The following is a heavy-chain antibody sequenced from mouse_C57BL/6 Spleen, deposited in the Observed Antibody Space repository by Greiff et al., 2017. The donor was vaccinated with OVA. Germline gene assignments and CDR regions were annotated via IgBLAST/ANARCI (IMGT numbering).Heavy chain of an antibody. CDR2: ISSGGDYI. CDR3: TRDDPYYYGSSYDAMDY. CDR1: GFTFSSYA. D-gene: IGHD1-1*01. J-gene: IGHJ4*01. Sequence: EVQVVESGAGLVKPGGSLKLSCAASGFTFSSYAMSWVRQTPEKRLEWVAYISSGGDYIYYADTVKGRFTISRDNARNTLYLQMSSLKSEDTAMYYCTRDDPYYYGSSYDAMDYWGQGTSVTVSS. V-gene: IGHV5-9-1*02.